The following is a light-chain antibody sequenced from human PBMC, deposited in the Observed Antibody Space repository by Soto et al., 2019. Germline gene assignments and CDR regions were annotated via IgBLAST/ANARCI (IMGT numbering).Light chain of an antibody. CDR2: EVS. CDR1: SSDVGGYNY. Sequence: QSALTQPASVSGSPGQSITISCTGTSSDVGGYNYVSWYQQYPGKAPKLMIYEVSNRPSGVSHRFSGSKSGNTASLTISGLEAEDEADYFCSTNTSSITGLFGGGTKLTVL. V-gene: IGLV2-14*01. CDR3: STNTSSITGL. J-gene: IGLJ2*01.